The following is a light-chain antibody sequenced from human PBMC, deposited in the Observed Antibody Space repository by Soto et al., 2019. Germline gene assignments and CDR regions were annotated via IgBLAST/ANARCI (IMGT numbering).Light chain of an antibody. CDR2: DAS. V-gene: IGKV3-11*01. CDR3: QQRTNWPPWT. CDR1: QNLSSN. J-gene: IGKJ1*01. Sequence: EILLTQSPGTLSLSPGERATLSCRASQNLSSNLLVWYQQHPGQAPRLLFYDASNRATGIPARFSGSGSGTDFTLTISSLEPEDFAFYYCQQRTNWPPWTFGQGTKVDIK.